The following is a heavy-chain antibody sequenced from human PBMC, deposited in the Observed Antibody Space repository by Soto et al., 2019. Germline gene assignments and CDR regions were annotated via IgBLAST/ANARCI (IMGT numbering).Heavy chain of an antibody. J-gene: IGHJ5*02. Sequence: PSETQSLTYSVSGGSISRSSDYWGWIRQSPGKGLEWIGYIHHSGSTYHNPSLKSRVTISVDRSKNQFSLNLSSVTAADTAVYYCARVNYYGSGNYDESWFDPWGQGTLVTVSS. D-gene: IGHD3-10*01. CDR1: GGSISRSSDY. CDR2: IHHSGST. V-gene: IGHV4-30-2*06. CDR3: ARVNYYGSGNYDESWFDP.